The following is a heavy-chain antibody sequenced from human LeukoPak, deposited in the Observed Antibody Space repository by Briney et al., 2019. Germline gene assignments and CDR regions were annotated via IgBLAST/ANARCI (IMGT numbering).Heavy chain of an antibody. D-gene: IGHD6-6*01. CDR1: GGSISSSSYY. J-gene: IGHJ4*02. CDR2: IYYSGST. V-gene: IGHV4-39*07. Sequence: SETLSLTCTVSGGSISSSSYYWGWIRQPPGKGLEWIGSIYYSGSTYYNPSLKSRVTISVDTSKNQFSLKLSSVTAADTAVYYCGRSIAAGGDYWGQGTLVTVSS. CDR3: GRSIAAGGDY.